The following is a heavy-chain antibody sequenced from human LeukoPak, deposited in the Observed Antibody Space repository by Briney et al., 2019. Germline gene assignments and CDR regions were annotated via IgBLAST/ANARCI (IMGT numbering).Heavy chain of an antibody. CDR3: ATERQQGDHDAFDI. CDR2: ISAYNGNT. D-gene: IGHD6-13*01. Sequence: GASVKVSCKASGYTFTSYGISWVRQAPGQGLEWMGWISAYNGNTNYAQKLQGRVTMTTDTSTSTAYMELRSLRSDDTAVYYCATERQQGDHDAFDIWGQGTMVTVSS. V-gene: IGHV1-18*01. J-gene: IGHJ3*02. CDR1: GYTFTSYG.